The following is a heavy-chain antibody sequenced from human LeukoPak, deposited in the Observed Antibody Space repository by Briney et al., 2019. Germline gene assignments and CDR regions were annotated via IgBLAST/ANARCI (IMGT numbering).Heavy chain of an antibody. J-gene: IGHJ4*02. D-gene: IGHD2-2*01. Sequence: ASVKVSCKASGYTFTGYYMHWVRQAPGQGLEWMGIINPSGGSTSYAQKFQGRVTMTRDTSTSTVYMELSSLRSEDTAVCYCARELLVPAYYDYWGQGTLVTVSS. V-gene: IGHV1-46*03. CDR2: INPSGGST. CDR1: GYTFTGYY. CDR3: ARELLVPAYYDY.